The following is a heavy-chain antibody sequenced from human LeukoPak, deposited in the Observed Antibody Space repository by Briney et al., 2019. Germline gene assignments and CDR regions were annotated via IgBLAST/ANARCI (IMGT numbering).Heavy chain of an antibody. V-gene: IGHV1-2*02. D-gene: IGHD3-22*01. CDR2: INPNSGGT. Sequence: ASVKVSCKASGYTFTGYYMHWVRQAPGQGLEWMGWINPNSGGTNYAQKFQGRVTMTRDTSISTAYMGLSRLRSDDTAVYYCARVSGYHEDHDAFDIWGQGTMVTVSS. J-gene: IGHJ3*02. CDR1: GYTFTGYY. CDR3: ARVSGYHEDHDAFDI.